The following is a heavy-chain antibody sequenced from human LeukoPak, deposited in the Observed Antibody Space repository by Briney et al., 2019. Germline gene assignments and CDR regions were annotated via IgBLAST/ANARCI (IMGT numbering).Heavy chain of an antibody. D-gene: IGHD2-2*01. CDR2: IIPIFGTA. V-gene: IGHV1-69*13. J-gene: IGHJ5*02. Sequence: SVKVSCKASGGTFSGYAISWVRQAPGQGLEWMGGIIPIFGTANYAQKFQGRVTITADESTSTAYMELSSLRSEDTAVYYCARNAGYCSSTSCRWFDPWGQGTLVTVSS. CDR1: GGTFSGYA. CDR3: ARNAGYCSSTSCRWFDP.